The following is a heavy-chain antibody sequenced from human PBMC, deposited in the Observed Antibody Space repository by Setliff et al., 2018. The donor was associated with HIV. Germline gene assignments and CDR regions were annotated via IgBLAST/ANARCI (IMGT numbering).Heavy chain of an antibody. CDR3: AKEVLEIAVAAS. CDR1: GFTFSSYW. J-gene: IGHJ4*02. Sequence: PGGSLRLSCAASGFTFSSYWMSWVRQAPGKGLEWLGFIRSKRYGGTAEYAASVKGRFTISRDDSKSIAYLQMNSLRAEDTAVYYCAKEVLEIAVAASWGQGTLVTDSS. CDR2: IRSKRYGGTA. D-gene: IGHD6-19*01. V-gene: IGHV3-49*04.